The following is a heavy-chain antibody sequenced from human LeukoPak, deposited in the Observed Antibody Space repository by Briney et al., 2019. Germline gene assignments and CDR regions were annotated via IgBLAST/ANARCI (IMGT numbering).Heavy chain of an antibody. Sequence: SETLSLTCTVPGGSISSYYWSWIRQPPGKGLEWIGSIYYSGSTYYNPSLKSRVTISVDTSKNQFSLKLSSVTAADTAVYYCARQGINWFDPWGQGTLVTVSS. D-gene: IGHD3-10*01. CDR3: ARQGINWFDP. J-gene: IGHJ5*02. CDR2: IYYSGST. V-gene: IGHV4-59*05. CDR1: GGSISSYY.